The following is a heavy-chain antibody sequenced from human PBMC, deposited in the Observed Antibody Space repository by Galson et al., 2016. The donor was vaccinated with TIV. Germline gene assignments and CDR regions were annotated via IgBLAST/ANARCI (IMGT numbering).Heavy chain of an antibody. CDR1: GFTFSNVW. J-gene: IGHJ5*02. CDR3: TTWDYHDNWFHP. V-gene: IGHV3-15*01. CDR2: IKNKIDCGTT. Sequence: SLRLSCAASGFTFSNVWMNWFRQAPGMGLEWVGRIKNKIDCGTTDYGAPVKGRFTISRDDSKSTVYLQMNSLNSEDTGVYYCTTWDYHDNWFHPWGQGTLVTVSS. D-gene: IGHD1-7*01.